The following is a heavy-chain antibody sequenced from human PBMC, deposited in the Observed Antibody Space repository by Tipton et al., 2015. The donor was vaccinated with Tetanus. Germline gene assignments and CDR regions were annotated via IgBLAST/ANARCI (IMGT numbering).Heavy chain of an antibody. D-gene: IGHD3-10*01. CDR2: IYPSDSDI. Sequence: QLVQSGAEVRKPGESLKISCQGSGYSFTSYWIGWVRQMSGKGLEWMGVIYPSDSDIRYSPSFQGQVRISADKSISTAYLQWTSLKASDTAIYFCARLPKHYSASGSTWGQGTLVTVSS. CDR1: GYSFTSYW. CDR3: ARLPKHYSASGST. J-gene: IGHJ5*02. V-gene: IGHV5-51*01.